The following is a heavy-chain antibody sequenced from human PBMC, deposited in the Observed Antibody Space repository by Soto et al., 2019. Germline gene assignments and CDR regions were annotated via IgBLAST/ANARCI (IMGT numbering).Heavy chain of an antibody. V-gene: IGHV1-24*01. CDR3: ATSATTPYSFDY. CDR2: FDPEDGET. CDR1: GYTLTELS. J-gene: IGHJ4*02. D-gene: IGHD1-1*01. Sequence: GASVKVSCKVSGYTLTELSMHWVRQAPGKGLEWMGGFDPEDGETIYAQEFQGRVTMTEDTSTDTAYMELSSLRSEDTAVYYCATSATTPYSFDYWGQGTLVTVSS.